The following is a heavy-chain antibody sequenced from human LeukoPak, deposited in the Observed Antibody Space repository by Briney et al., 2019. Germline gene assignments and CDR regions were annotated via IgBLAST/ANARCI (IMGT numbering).Heavy chain of an antibody. CDR1: GFTVSSNY. CDR3: ARSIVVGPTYHYYYGMDV. J-gene: IGHJ6*02. Sequence: PGGSLRLSCAASGFTVSSNYMSWVRQAPGKGLEWVSVIYSGGSTHYADSVKGRFTISRDNSKNTLYLQMNSLRAEDTAVYYCARSIVVGPTYHYYYGMDVWGQGTTVTVSS. CDR2: IYSGGST. D-gene: IGHD2-15*01. V-gene: IGHV3-66*01.